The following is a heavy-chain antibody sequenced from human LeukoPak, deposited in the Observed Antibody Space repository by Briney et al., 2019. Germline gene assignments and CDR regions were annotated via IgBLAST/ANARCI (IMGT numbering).Heavy chain of an antibody. J-gene: IGHJ3*02. V-gene: IGHV4-59*01. CDR3: ARLYGDYETPAFDI. CDR1: GGSISSYY. CDR2: IYYSGST. D-gene: IGHD4-17*01. Sequence: SETLSLTCTVSGGSISSYYWSWIRQPPGKGLEWIGYIYYSGSTNYNPSLKSRVTISVDTSKNQFSLKLSSVTAADTAVYYCARLYGDYETPAFDIWGQGTMVTVSS.